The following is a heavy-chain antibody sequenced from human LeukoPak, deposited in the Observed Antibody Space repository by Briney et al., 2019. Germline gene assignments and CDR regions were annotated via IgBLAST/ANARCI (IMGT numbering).Heavy chain of an antibody. D-gene: IGHD6-6*01. CDR3: ARDLGQLIYYYYGMDV. J-gene: IGHJ6*02. Sequence: GASVKVSCKASGYTFTGYYIHWVRQAPGQGLEWMGIINPSGGSTTYAQKFQGRVTMTRDTSTSTVYMELSSLKSEDTAMYYCARDLGQLIYYYYGMDVWGQGTTVTVSS. CDR1: GYTFTGYY. V-gene: IGHV1-46*01. CDR2: INPSGGST.